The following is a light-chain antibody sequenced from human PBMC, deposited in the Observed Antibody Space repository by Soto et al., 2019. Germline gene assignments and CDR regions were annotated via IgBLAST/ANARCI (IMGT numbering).Light chain of an antibody. CDR1: SSNIGRNS. CDR3: AAWDDSLNALL. V-gene: IGLV1-44*01. CDR2: SDY. Sequence: QSVLTQSPSASGTPGQRVTISCSGSSSNIGRNSVSWYQKHPGTAPKLLIFSDYQRPSGVPERFSGSKSGTSASLAISGLQPGDEADYFCAAWDDSLNALLFGGGTKL. J-gene: IGLJ2*01.